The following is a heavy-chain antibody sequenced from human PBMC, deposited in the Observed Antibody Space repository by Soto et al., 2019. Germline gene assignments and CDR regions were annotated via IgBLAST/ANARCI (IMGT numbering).Heavy chain of an antibody. J-gene: IGHJ4*02. D-gene: IGHD6-6*01. CDR2: ISGSGGST. CDR1: GFTFSSYA. CDR3: AKSYPRIAARPYLSGGGPFNY. Sequence: GGSLRLSCAASGFTFSSYAMSWVRQAPGKGLEWVSAISGSGGSTYYADSVKGRFTISRDNSKNTLYLQMNSLRAEDTAVYYCAKSYPRIAARPYLSGGGPFNYWGQGTLVPVCS. V-gene: IGHV3-23*01.